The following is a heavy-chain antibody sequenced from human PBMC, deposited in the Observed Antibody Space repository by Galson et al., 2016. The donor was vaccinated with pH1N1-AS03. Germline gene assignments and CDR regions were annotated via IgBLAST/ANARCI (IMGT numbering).Heavy chain of an antibody. Sequence: LRLSCAASGFTFDDYAMHWVRQAPGKGLEWVSFITWDGASTYYADSVRGRFTISRDSSKHSVYLQMDSLRGDDTALYYCAKDMHHRSAWEVFESWGQGTLVTVSS. V-gene: IGHV3-43D*03. CDR3: AKDMHHRSAWEVFES. CDR1: GFTFDDYA. J-gene: IGHJ4*02. CDR2: ITWDGAST. D-gene: IGHD1-26*01.